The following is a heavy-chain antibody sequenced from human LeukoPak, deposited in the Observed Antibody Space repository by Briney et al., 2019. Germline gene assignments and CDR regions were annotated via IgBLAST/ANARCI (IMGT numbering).Heavy chain of an antibody. D-gene: IGHD1-26*01. CDR1: GFTFSSNW. CDR2: INEDGSTT. Sequence: GGSLRLSCAASGFTFSSNWMHWVRQAPGKGLVWVSRINEDGSTTNYADSVKGRSTIFRDNAKNTLYLQMNSLRAEDTAVYYCERDLGGRPAHWARGTLVTVSS. J-gene: IGHJ4*02. CDR3: ERDLGGRPAH. V-gene: IGHV3-74*01.